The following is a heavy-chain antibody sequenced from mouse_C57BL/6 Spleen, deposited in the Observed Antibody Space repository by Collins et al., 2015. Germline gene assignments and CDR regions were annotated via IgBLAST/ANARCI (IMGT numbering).Heavy chain of an antibody. CDR3: ARGMITTAMDY. CDR2: ISYDGSN. V-gene: IGHV3-6*02. D-gene: IGHD2-4*01. Sequence: DVQLQESGPGLVKPSQSLVSHLLRHWLLHHQWLYWNWIRQFPGNKLEWMGYISYDGSNNYNPSLKNRISITRDTSKNQFFLKLNSVTTEDTATYYCARGMITTAMDYWGQGTSVTVSS. J-gene: IGHJ4*01. CDR1: LLHHQWLY.